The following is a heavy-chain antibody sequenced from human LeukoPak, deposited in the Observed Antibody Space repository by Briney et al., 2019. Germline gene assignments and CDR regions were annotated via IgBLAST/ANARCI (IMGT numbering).Heavy chain of an antibody. CDR1: GFTFSNYA. CDR3: ARVVWGQLTYFFDY. Sequence: GVSLRLSCGASGFTFSNYAMHRVRQAPGKGLEWLAYIRYDGSSKYYADFVKGRFTISRDNARNSLYLQMDGLRAEDTAVYYCARVVWGQLTYFFDYWGQGTLVTVSS. CDR2: IRYDGSSK. D-gene: IGHD3-16*01. V-gene: IGHV3-30*02. J-gene: IGHJ4*02.